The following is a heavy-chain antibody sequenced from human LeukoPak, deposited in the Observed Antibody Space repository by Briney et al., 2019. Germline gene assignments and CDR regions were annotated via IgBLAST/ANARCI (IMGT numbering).Heavy chain of an antibody. D-gene: IGHD6-19*01. CDR3: ARTPRTHAVADFDY. V-gene: IGHV4-30-2*01. CDR1: GGSISSGGYS. J-gene: IGHJ4*02. CDR2: IYHSGST. Sequence: SQTLSLTCAVSGGSISSGGYSWSWIRQPPGKDLEWIGYIYHSGSTYYNPSLKSRVTISVDTSKNQFSLKLSSVTAADTAVYYCARTPRTHAVADFDYWGQGTLVTVSS.